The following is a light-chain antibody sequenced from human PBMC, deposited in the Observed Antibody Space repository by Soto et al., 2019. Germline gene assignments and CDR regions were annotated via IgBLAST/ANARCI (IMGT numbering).Light chain of an antibody. Sequence: DIVMTQSPDSLAVSLGERATINCKSSQTVLYSSNNKNYLAWYQQKPGQPPKLLISWASTREFGVPDRFSGSWSGTDFTLTISSLQAEDVALYYCQQYHTTPSYTFGQGTKLEIK. J-gene: IGKJ2*01. CDR2: WAS. V-gene: IGKV4-1*01. CDR3: QQYHTTPSYT. CDR1: QTVLYSSNNKNY.